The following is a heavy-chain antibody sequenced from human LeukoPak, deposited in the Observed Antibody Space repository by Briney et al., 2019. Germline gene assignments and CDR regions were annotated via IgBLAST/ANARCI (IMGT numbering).Heavy chain of an antibody. D-gene: IGHD4-17*01. Sequence: GGSLRLSCAASGFTFSRYWMSWVRQAPGKGLEWVANIRQDGSDKYYVDSVKGRFTISRDNAKNSLYLQMNSLRADDTAVYYCAREVYGDNYFDYWGQGTLVTVS. J-gene: IGHJ4*02. V-gene: IGHV3-7*05. CDR3: AREVYGDNYFDY. CDR2: IRQDGSDK. CDR1: GFTFSRYW.